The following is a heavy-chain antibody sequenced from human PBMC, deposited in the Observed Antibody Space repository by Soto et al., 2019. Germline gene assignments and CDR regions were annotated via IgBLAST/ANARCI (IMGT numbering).Heavy chain of an antibody. CDR3: ARGLGGSGRKDQYYYYYGMDV. D-gene: IGHD3-10*01. CDR2: INHSGST. J-gene: IGHJ6*02. CDR1: GGCFSGYY. V-gene: IGHV4-34*01. Sequence: SETLSLTCAVYGGCFSGYYWSWIRQPPGKGLEWIGEINHSGSTNYNPSLKSRVTISVDTSKNQFSLKLSSVTAADTAVYYCARGLGGSGRKDQYYYYYGMDVWGQGTTVTVSS.